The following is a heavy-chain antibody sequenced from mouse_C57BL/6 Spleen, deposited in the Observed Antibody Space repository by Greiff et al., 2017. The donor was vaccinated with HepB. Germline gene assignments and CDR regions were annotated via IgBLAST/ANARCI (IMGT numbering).Heavy chain of an antibody. V-gene: IGHV1-58*01. D-gene: IGHD2-1*01. CDR3: ARSALYYGNYFWYFDV. Sequence: VQLQQSGAELVRPGSSVKMSCKTSGYTFTSYGINWVKQRPGQGLEWIGYIYIGNGYTEYNEKFKGKATLTSDTSSSTAYMQLSSLTSEDSAIYFCARSALYYGNYFWYFDVWGTGTTVTVSS. J-gene: IGHJ1*03. CDR1: GYTFTSYG. CDR2: IYIGNGYT.